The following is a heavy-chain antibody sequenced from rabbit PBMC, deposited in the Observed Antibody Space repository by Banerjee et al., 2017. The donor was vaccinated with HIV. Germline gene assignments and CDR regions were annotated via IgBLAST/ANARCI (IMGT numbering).Heavy chain of an antibody. V-gene: IGHV1S40*01. CDR3: ARDTAHVGDGYGVFNL. CDR2: IYAGSSGTT. J-gene: IGHJ4*01. D-gene: IGHD6-1*01. CDR1: GFSFSSGYC. Sequence: QSLEESGGGLVKPGASLTLTCKASGFSFSSGYCMCWVRQAPGKGLEWIACIYAGSSGTTYYASWAKGRFTISKTSSTTVTLQMTSLTAADTATYFCARDTAHVGDGYGVFNLWGQGTLVTVS.